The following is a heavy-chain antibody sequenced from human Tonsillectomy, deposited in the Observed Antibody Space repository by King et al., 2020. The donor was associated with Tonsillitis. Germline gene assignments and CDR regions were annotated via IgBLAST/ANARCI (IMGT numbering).Heavy chain of an antibody. V-gene: IGHV3-49*04. Sequence: VQLVESGGGLVQPGRSLRLSCTASGFTFADSTLSWVRQAPGKGLEWVAFIRNRAYGGTTQYAASVKGRFTISRDDSKGIAYLQLNSLKREDTGVYYCARPIGSYWEAYNYRGQGTLVTVSS. CDR3: ARPIGSYWEAYNY. CDR1: GFTFADST. D-gene: IGHD1-26*01. J-gene: IGHJ4*02. CDR2: IRNRAYGGTT.